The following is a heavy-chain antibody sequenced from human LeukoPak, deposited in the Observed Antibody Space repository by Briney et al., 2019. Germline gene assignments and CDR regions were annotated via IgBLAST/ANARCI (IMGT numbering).Heavy chain of an antibody. J-gene: IGHJ6*02. D-gene: IGHD3-22*01. CDR2: IIPIFGIA. CDR3: ARDSSGYGPYYYGMDV. CDR1: GGTFSSYA. V-gene: IGHV1-69*04. Sequence: ASVKVSCKASGGTFSSYAISWVRQAPGQGLEWMGRIIPIFGIANYAQKFQGRVTITADKSTSTAYMELSGLRSEDTAVYYCARDSSGYGPYYYGMDVWGQGTTVTVSS.